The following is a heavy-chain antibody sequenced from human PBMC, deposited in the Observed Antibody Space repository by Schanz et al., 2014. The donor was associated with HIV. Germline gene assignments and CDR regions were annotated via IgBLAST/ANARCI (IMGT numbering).Heavy chain of an antibody. J-gene: IGHJ5*02. Sequence: QVQLVQSGAAVKKPGSSVKVSCKASGYTFSSYDINWVRQATGQGLEWMGWMNPNSGHTGYAQKFQGRVDMTRTTSISTAYMELRGLTSEDTAVYFCARARAKIEGRPVGNWFDPWGQGTLVTVSS. CDR2: MNPNSGHT. CDR1: GYTFSSYD. V-gene: IGHV1-8*01. D-gene: IGHD6-6*01. CDR3: ARARAKIEGRPVGNWFDP.